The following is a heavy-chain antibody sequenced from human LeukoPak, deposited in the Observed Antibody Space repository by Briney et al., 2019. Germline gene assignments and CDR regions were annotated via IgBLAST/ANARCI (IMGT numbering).Heavy chain of an antibody. J-gene: IGHJ4*02. CDR3: ARERGDYGSGSPIVAFDY. V-gene: IGHV3-30*04. CDR1: GFTFSSYA. D-gene: IGHD3-10*01. Sequence: PGRSLRLACAASGFTFSSYAMHWVRQAPGKGLEWVAVISYDGSNKYYADSVKGRFTISRDNSKNTLYLQMNSLRAEDTAVYYCARERGDYGSGSPIVAFDYWGQGTLVTVSS. CDR2: ISYDGSNK.